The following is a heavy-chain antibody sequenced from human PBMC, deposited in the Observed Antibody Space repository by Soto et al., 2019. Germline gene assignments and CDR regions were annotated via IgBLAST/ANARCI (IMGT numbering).Heavy chain of an antibody. CDR1: RYTFTSHG. V-gene: IGHV1-18*01. CDR3: ARLLAEGGTFREDGFDL. J-gene: IGHJ3*01. D-gene: IGHD3-16*01. Sequence: QVPLVQSGGDVKTPGASVKVSCTTFRYTFTSHGIAWVRQAPGQGLEWMGWISTFNGKTDYAQKFQGRVTMTADTLTSTVPMELRSLRSDDTAGDYCARLLAEGGTFREDGFDLWGQGKKVTVSS. CDR2: ISTFNGKT.